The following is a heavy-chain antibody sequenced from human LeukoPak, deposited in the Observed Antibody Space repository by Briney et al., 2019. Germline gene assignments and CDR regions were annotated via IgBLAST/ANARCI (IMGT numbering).Heavy chain of an antibody. J-gene: IGHJ5*02. Sequence: PSETLSLTCTVSGGSISSHYWSWIRQPPGKGLEWIGYIYYSGSTNYNPSLKSRVTISVDTSKNQFSLKLSSVTAADTAVYYCARTPNDIVVVPAAENWFDPWGQGTLVTVFS. V-gene: IGHV4-59*11. CDR3: ARTPNDIVVVPAAENWFDP. D-gene: IGHD2-2*01. CDR2: IYYSGST. CDR1: GGSISSHY.